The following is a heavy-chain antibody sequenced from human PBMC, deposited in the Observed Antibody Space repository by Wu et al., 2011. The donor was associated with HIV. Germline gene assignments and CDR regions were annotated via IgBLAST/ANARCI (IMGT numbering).Heavy chain of an antibody. Sequence: QVQLAQSGAEVKKPGASVKVSCKASGYTFSDFYIHWVRQAPGQGLEWMGWIDPNTGGTNYAQRFQGRVTMTRDTSISTVYMELRRLRSDDTAVYYCARESPYPAWGQGTLVTVSS. CDR2: IDPNTGGT. V-gene: IGHV1-2*02. CDR3: ARESPYPA. CDR1: GYTFSDFY. J-gene: IGHJ5*02.